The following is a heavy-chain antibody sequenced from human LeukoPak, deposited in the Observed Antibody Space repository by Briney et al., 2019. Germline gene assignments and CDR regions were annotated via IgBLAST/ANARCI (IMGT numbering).Heavy chain of an antibody. Sequence: SETLSLTCAVYGGSFSGYYWSWIRQPPGKGLEWIGEINHSGSTNYNPSLKSRVTISVDTSKNQFSLKLSSVTAADTAVYYCARDTPPDTAMVLFDYWGQGTLVTVSS. D-gene: IGHD5-18*01. CDR2: INHSGST. J-gene: IGHJ4*02. CDR1: GGSFSGYY. CDR3: ARDTPPDTAMVLFDY. V-gene: IGHV4-34*01.